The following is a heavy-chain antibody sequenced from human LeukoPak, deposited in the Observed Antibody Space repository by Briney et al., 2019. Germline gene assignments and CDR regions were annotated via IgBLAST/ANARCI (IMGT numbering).Heavy chain of an antibody. D-gene: IGHD6-13*01. CDR1: GFTFSSYA. V-gene: IGHV3-23*01. CDR2: ISGTGGST. J-gene: IGHJ5*02. CDR3: AKPRPSYSSSWYDH. Sequence: GGSLRLSCAASGFTFSSYAMSWVRQAPGKGLEWVSSISGTGGSTYYADSVRGRFTISRDNSKNTLNLQMNSLRAEDTAVYYCAKPRPSYSSSWYDHWGQGTLVTVSS.